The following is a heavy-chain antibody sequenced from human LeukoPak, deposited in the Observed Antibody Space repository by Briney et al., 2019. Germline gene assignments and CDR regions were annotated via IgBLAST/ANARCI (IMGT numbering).Heavy chain of an antibody. D-gene: IGHD3-22*01. CDR3: ARRVDYDSSGSRVDP. J-gene: IGHJ5*02. CDR1: GYTFTSYG. Sequence: EASVKVSCKASGYTFTSYGISWVRQAPGQGLEWMGWISAYNGNTNYAQKLQGRVTMTTDTSTSTAYMELRSLRSDDTAVYYCARRVDYDSSGSRVDPWGQGTLVTVSS. V-gene: IGHV1-18*01. CDR2: ISAYNGNT.